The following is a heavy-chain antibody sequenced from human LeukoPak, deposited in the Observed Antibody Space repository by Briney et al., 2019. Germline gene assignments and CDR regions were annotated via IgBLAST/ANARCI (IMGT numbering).Heavy chain of an antibody. CDR3: VKDPHSSGRYYFDY. CDR1: GFTFSNYA. Sequence: GGSLRLSCSVSGFTFSNYAMHWVRQAPGKGLEYVSGISSNGGGTYYADSVKGRFTISRDNSKNTMYVQMSTLRVEDTAVYYCVKDPHSSGRYYFDYWGQGTLVTVSS. J-gene: IGHJ4*02. V-gene: IGHV3-64*05. CDR2: ISSNGGGT. D-gene: IGHD6-19*01.